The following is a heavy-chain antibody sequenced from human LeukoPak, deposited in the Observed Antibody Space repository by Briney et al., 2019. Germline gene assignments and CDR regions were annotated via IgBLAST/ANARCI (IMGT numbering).Heavy chain of an antibody. CDR1: GGSFSGYY. Sequence: SETLSLTCAVYGGSFSGYYWSWIRQPPGKGLEWIGEINHSGSTNYNPSLKSRVTISVDTSKNQFSLKLSFVTAADTAVYYCARHVYSSSWYIYYYGMDVWGQGTTVTVSS. J-gene: IGHJ6*02. CDR2: INHSGST. CDR3: ARHVYSSSWYIYYYGMDV. V-gene: IGHV4-34*01. D-gene: IGHD6-13*01.